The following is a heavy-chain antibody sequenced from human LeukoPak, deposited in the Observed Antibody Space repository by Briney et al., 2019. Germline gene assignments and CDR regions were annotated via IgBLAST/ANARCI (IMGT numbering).Heavy chain of an antibody. J-gene: IGHJ5*02. V-gene: IGHV1-2*06. D-gene: IGHD1-26*01. CDR3: ARPFEVGATPYNWFDP. CDR1: GYTFTGYY. CDR2: INPNSGGT. Sequence: ASVKVSCKASGYTFTGYYMHWVRQAPGQGLEWMGRINPNSGGTNYAQKFQGRVTMTRDTSISTAYMELSRLRSDDTAVYYCARPFEVGATPYNWFDPSGQGTPVSVSS.